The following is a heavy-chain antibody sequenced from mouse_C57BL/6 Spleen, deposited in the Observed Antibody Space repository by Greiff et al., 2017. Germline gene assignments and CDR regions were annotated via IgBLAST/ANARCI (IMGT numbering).Heavy chain of an antibody. V-gene: IGHV1-26*01. CDR3: AREGTSDWYFDA. CDR1: GYTFTDYY. CDR2: INPNNGGT. Sequence: VQLQQSRPELVHPGPSEKISCKASGYTFTDYYMTWLKQSHGTSLEWIGDINPNNGGTSYNQKFKGKATLTVDKSSSTAYMELRSLTSEDSAVYYFAREGTSDWYFDATRTRTTAPLSS. J-gene: IGHJ1*03. D-gene: IGHD1-1*01.